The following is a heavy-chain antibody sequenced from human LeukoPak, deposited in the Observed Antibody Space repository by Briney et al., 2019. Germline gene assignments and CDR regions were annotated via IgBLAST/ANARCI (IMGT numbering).Heavy chain of an antibody. V-gene: IGHV1-18*01. D-gene: IGHD3-22*01. CDR3: ARAYDSRGH. CDR1: GYTXTSFG. J-gene: IGHJ4*02. Sequence: GASVKVSCKASGYTXTSFGITWVRQAPGQGLEWMGWIGTDNGNTNHAPKFQGRLTLTTDTSTATAHMELRSLRSDDTAVYYCARAYDSRGHWGQGTLVTVSS. CDR2: IGTDNGNT.